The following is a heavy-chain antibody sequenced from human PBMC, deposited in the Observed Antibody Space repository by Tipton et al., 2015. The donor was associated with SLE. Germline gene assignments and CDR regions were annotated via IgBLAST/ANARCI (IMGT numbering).Heavy chain of an antibody. CDR1: GGSISSHY. Sequence: LRLSCTVSGGSISSHYWSWIRQPPGKGLEWIGYIYYSGSTNYNPSLKSRVTISVDTSKNQFSLKLSSVTAADTAVYYCAGGPAAQGDGFDFWSQGTLVTVSS. CDR3: AGGPAAQGDGFDF. J-gene: IGHJ3*01. D-gene: IGHD6-25*01. V-gene: IGHV4-59*11. CDR2: IYYSGST.